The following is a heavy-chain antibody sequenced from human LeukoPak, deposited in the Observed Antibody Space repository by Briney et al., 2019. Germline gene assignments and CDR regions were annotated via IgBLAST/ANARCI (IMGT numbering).Heavy chain of an antibody. CDR1: GFTVSSNY. CDR2: IYSGGST. Sequence: GGSLRLSCAASGFTVSSNYMSWVRQAPGKGLEWVSVIYSGGSTYYADSVKGRFTISRDNSKNTLYLQMNSLRAEDTAVYYCAREATEYYYDSSGYPDYWGQGTLVTVSS. D-gene: IGHD3-22*01. V-gene: IGHV3-66*01. J-gene: IGHJ4*02. CDR3: AREATEYYYDSSGYPDY.